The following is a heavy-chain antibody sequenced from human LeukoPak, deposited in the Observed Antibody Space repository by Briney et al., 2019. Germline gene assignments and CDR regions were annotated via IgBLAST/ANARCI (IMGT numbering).Heavy chain of an antibody. V-gene: IGHV1-69*13. CDR1: GGTFSSYA. J-gene: IGHJ4*02. D-gene: IGHD6-19*01. CDR2: IIPIFGTA. Sequence: ASVKVSCKASGGTFSSYAISWVRQAPGQGLEWMGGIIPIFGTANYAQKFQGRVTITADESTSTAYMELRSLRSDDTAVYYCASGGAVATGGYYFDYWGQGTLVTVSS. CDR3: ASGGAVATGGYYFDY.